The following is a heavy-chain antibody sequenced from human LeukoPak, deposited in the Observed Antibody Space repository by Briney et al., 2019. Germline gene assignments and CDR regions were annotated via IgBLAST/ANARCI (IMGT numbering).Heavy chain of an antibody. CDR2: IYVGDSDT. J-gene: IGHJ4*02. V-gene: IGHV5-51*01. CDR1: GYSFTSYW. D-gene: IGHD3-3*01. Sequence: HGESLKISCKGSGYSFTSYWIAWVRQMPGKGLEWMGIIYVGDSDTTYSPSFQGQVTISADKSISTAYLQWSSLKASDTAMYYCARLNFGVAPRHFDYWGQGTLVTVSS. CDR3: ARLNFGVAPRHFDY.